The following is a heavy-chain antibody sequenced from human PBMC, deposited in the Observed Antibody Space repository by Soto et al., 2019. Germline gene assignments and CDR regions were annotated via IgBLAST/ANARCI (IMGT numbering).Heavy chain of an antibody. V-gene: IGHV3-33*01. CDR2: IWYDGSNK. J-gene: IGHJ2*01. Sequence: QVQLVESGGGVVQPGRSLRLSCAASGFTFSSYGMHWVRQAPGKGLEWVAVIWYDGSNKYYADSVKGRFTISRVNSKNTLYLQMNSLRAEDTAVYYCARVIGAAAGTVGYFDLWGRGTLVTVSS. D-gene: IGHD6-13*01. CDR1: GFTFSSYG. CDR3: ARVIGAAAGTVGYFDL.